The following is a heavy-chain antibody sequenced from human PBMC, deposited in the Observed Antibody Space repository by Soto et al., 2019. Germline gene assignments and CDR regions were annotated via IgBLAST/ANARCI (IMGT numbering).Heavy chain of an antibody. CDR3: ERENTRDYYYYGMDV. CDR2: INAGNGNT. CDR1: GYTFTSYA. V-gene: IGHV1-3*01. Sequence: ASVKVSCKASGYTFTSYAMHWVRQAPGQRLEWMGWINAGNGNTKYSQKFQGRVTITTDASTSTAYMELSSLRSEDTAVYYCERENTRDYYYYGMDVWGQGTTVNVSS. J-gene: IGHJ6*02.